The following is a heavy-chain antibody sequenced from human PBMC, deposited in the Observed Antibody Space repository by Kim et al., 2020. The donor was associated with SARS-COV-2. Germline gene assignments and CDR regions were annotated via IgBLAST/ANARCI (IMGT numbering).Heavy chain of an antibody. V-gene: IGHV4-39*01. Sequence: SETLSLTCTVSGGSISSSSWYWGWIRQPPGKGLVWIGSIYYSGSTYYNPSLKSRVTISIDTSKTQFSLNLSSVTAADAAVYACARQEWGLLLSGWFDPWGQGTLVTVSS. CDR2: IYYSGST. D-gene: IGHD1-26*01. J-gene: IGHJ5*02. CDR3: ARQEWGLLLSGWFDP. CDR1: GGSISSSSWY.